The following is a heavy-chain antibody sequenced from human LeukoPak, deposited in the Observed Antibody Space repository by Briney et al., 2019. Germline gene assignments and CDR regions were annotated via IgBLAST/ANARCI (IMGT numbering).Heavy chain of an antibody. Sequence: SETLSLTCTVSGGSISSYYWSWIRQPPGKGLEWIGYIYYSGSTNYNPSLKSRVTISVDTSENQFSLKLSSVTAADTAVYYCARGRGSGWHYYYYYYMDVWGKGTTVTVSS. V-gene: IGHV4-59*08. CDR2: IYYSGST. D-gene: IGHD6-19*01. CDR3: ARGRGSGWHYYYYYYMDV. J-gene: IGHJ6*03. CDR1: GGSISSYY.